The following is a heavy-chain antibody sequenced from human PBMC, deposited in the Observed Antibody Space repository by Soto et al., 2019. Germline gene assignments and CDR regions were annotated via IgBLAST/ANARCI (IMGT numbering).Heavy chain of an antibody. V-gene: IGHV3-30*18. CDR3: AKEYGSTLIDH. Sequence: QVQLVESGGGVFQPGRSLRLSCAASGFTFSTYGMHWVRQAPGKGLEWVAAMSYDGTKQYYVDSVKGRFTISRYNSRNTLFLQVNSLRDEDTAVYYCAKEYGSTLIDHWGEGTLVTVSS. CDR1: GFTFSTYG. CDR2: MSYDGTKQ. D-gene: IGHD6-13*01. J-gene: IGHJ4*02.